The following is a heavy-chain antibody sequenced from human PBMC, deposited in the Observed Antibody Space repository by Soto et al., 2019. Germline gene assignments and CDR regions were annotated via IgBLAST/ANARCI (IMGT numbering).Heavy chain of an antibody. V-gene: IGHV3-23*01. J-gene: IGHJ3*01. CDR1: GFIFTNYA. D-gene: IGHD5-12*01. Sequence: GGSLRLSCAASGFIFTNYAMNWVRQAPGKGLEWVSVIGGRGNSAYYADSVQGRFTISRDDSKNTLSLQMSSLTADDTAIYYCVREGRGSFDFWGRGTMVTVSS. CDR3: VREGRGSFDF. CDR2: IGGRGNSA.